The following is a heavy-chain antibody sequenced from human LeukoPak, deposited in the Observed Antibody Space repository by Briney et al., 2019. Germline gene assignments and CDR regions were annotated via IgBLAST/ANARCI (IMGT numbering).Heavy chain of an antibody. CDR2: IYHGGST. J-gene: IGHJ4*02. V-gene: IGHV4-38-2*02. Sequence: SETLSLTCTVSGYSISTLSNWGWIRQSPGKGLEWIGSIYHGGSTYYNPSLKSRVTISVDTSKNQFPLKLSSVTAADTAVYYCAREKALIDHYDFSGYDWEYWGQGSLVTVSS. CDR1: GYSISTLSN. D-gene: IGHD3-22*01. CDR3: AREKALIDHYDFSGYDWEY.